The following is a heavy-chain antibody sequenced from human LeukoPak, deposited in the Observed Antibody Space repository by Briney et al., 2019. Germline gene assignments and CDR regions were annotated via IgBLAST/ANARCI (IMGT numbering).Heavy chain of an antibody. V-gene: IGHV1-2*02. J-gene: IGHJ6*03. CDR3: ARGLVQTRGYCYMDV. CDR2: INPNSGGT. Sequence: ASVKVSCKASGYTFTGYYMHWVRQAPGQGLEWMGWINPNSGGTNYAQKFQGRVTMTRDTSISTAYMELSRLRSDDTAVYYCARGLVQTRGYCYMDVWGKGTTVTVSS. D-gene: IGHD6-6*01. CDR1: GYTFTGYY.